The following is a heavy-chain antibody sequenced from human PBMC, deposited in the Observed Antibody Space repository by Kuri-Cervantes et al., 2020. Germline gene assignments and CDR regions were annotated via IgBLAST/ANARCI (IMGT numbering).Heavy chain of an antibody. J-gene: IGHJ2*01. Sequence: GGSLRLSCAASGFTFSSYTMNWGRQAPGKGLEWVSSISSSTTDIQYADSVKGRFTISRDNAKNSLYLQLNSLRAEDTAVYYCARIVGWYFDLWGRGTLVTVSS. V-gene: IGHV3-21*04. D-gene: IGHD1-26*01. CDR1: GFTFSSYT. CDR3: ARIVGWYFDL. CDR2: ISSSTTDI.